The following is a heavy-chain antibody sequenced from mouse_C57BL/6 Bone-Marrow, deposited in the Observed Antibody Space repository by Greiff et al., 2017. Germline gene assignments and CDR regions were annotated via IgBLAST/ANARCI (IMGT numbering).Heavy chain of an antibody. D-gene: IGHD2-3*01. Sequence: QVQLQQPGTELVKPGASVKLSCKASGYTFTSYWMHWVQQRPGQGLEWIGNINPGNGGTNYNEKFKSKATLTGDKSSSTAYMQLNSLTSEDTALNYCARLVDGYYVWVRLAYWGQGTLVTVSA. CDR3: ARLVDGYYVWVRLAY. CDR2: INPGNGGT. J-gene: IGHJ3*01. CDR1: GYTFTSYW. V-gene: IGHV1-53*01.